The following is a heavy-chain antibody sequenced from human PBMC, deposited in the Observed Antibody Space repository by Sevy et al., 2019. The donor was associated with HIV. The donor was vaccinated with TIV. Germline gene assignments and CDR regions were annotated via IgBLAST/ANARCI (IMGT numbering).Heavy chain of an antibody. V-gene: IGHV1-46*01. CDR1: GDTLTNNY. CDR3: VRADPAQHFDS. CDR2: IDPSGGNT. Sequence: ASVKVSCKAPGDTLTNNYMHWVRQAPGQGLEWMGIIDPSGGNTSYAQKFQGRVTMTRDTSTSTLYIDLSSLRSEDTAVYYCVRADPAQHFDSWGQGTLVTVSS. J-gene: IGHJ4*02.